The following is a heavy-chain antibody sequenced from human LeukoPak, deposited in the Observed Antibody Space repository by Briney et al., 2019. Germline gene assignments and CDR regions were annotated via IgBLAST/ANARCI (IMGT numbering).Heavy chain of an antibody. CDR3: AGPCSGGSCHHDAFDI. D-gene: IGHD2-15*01. CDR1: GFTVSSNY. CDR2: IYSGGST. V-gene: IGHV3-66*01. Sequence: PGGSLRLSCAASGFTVSSNYMSWVRQAPGKGLEWVSVIYSGGSTYYADSVKGRFTISRDNSKNTLYLQMNSLRAEDTAVYYCAGPCSGGSCHHDAFDIWGQGTMVTVSS. J-gene: IGHJ3*02.